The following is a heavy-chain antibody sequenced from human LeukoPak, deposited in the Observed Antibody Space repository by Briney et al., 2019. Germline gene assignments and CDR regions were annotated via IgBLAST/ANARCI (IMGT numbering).Heavy chain of an antibody. CDR1: GFTFSNYE. CDR3: ARDRAKHLYYYYGMDV. J-gene: IGHJ6*04. CDR2: ISSGGISI. Sequence: GGSLRLSCVASGFTFSNYEMNWVRQAPGKGLEWVSYISSGGISIYYADSVKGRFTISRDNAKTSLYLQMNSLRAEDTGVYYCARDRAKHLYYYYGMDVWGKGTTVSVSS. V-gene: IGHV3-48*03. D-gene: IGHD3-10*01.